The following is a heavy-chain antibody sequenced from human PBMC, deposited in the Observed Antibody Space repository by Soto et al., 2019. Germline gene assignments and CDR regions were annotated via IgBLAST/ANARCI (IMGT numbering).Heavy chain of an antibody. Sequence: SETLSLTCAVSGVSLTSGNWWTWVRQSPQRGLEYIGEIFHDGTANYYPSFERRVAMSVDTSRNQFSLKLTSVAAADTAVYFCARLVYDTRLNYMNFDFWGPGTLVTVSS. CDR3: ARLVYDTRLNYMNFDF. V-gene: IGHV4-4*02. D-gene: IGHD3-10*01. J-gene: IGHJ4*02. CDR1: GVSLTSGNW. CDR2: IFHDGTA.